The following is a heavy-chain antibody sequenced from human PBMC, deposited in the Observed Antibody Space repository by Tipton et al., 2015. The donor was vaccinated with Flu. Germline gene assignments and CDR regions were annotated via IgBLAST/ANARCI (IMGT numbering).Heavy chain of an antibody. V-gene: IGHV3-53*01. CDR1: GFTVSSNY. CDR3: ARENWVGDAFDI. CDR2: IYSGGST. J-gene: IGHJ3*02. D-gene: IGHD1-26*01. Sequence: SLRLSCAASGFTVSSNYMSWVRQAPGEGLEWVSVIYSGGSTYYADSVKGRFTISRDNSKNTLYLQMNSLRAEDTAVYYCARENWVGDAFDIWGQGTMVTVSS.